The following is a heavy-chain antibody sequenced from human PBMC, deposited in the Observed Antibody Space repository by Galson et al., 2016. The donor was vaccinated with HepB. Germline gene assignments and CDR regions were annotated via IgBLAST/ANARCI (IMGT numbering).Heavy chain of an antibody. J-gene: IGHJ5*02. CDR1: GFTFTDYY. CDR3: VTDRGFNHWFDP. Sequence: SLRLSCAASGFTFTDYYMAWIRQPPGKGLEWVAHISTSSTYTLYADSVKGRFTISRDNGNNSLYLQMNSLRVEDTAVYYCVTDRGFNHWFDPWGQGTLVTVSS. D-gene: IGHD3-3*01. V-gene: IGHV3-11*06. CDR2: ISTSSTYT.